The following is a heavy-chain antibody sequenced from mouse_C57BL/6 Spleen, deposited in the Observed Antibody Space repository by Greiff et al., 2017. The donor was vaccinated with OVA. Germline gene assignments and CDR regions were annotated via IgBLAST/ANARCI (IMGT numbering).Heavy chain of an antibody. V-gene: IGHV1-82*01. CDR2: IYPGDGDT. CDR3: ARYQLTDFDY. D-gene: IGHD3-3*01. J-gene: IGHJ2*01. CDR1: GYAFSSSW. Sequence: VQGVESGPELVKPGASVKISCKASGYAFSSSWMNWVKQRPGKGLEWIGRIYPGDGDTNYNGKFKGKATLTADKSSSTAYMQLSSLTSEDSAVYFCARYQLTDFDYWGQGTTLTVSS.